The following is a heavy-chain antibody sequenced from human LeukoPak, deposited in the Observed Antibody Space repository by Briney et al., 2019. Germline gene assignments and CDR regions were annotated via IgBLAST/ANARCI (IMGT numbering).Heavy chain of an antibody. CDR2: IHSSGST. V-gene: IGHV4-4*09. CDR3: ARLGSYSDH. CDR1: DGSLSSYY. D-gene: IGHD1-26*01. J-gene: IGHJ4*02. Sequence: PSETLSLTCSDSDGSLSSYYWSWIRQPPGKGLEWIGYIHSSGSTHYNPSLKSRVTTALDTSKNQFSLKLSSVTAADTAVYYCARLGSYSDHWGQGTLVTVSS.